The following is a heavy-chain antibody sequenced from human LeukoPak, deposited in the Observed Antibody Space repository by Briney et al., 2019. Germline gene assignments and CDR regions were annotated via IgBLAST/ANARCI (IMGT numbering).Heavy chain of an antibody. D-gene: IGHD6-19*01. CDR3: ARAGYSSPYYFDY. V-gene: IGHV4-34*01. CDR2: INHSGST. J-gene: IGHJ4*02. Sequence: PSETLSLTCAVYGGSFSGYYWSWIRQPPGKGLEWIGEINHSGSTNYNPSLKSRVTISVDTSKNQFSLKLSSVTAADTAVYYCARAGYSSPYYFDYWGQGTLVTVSS. CDR1: GGSFSGYY.